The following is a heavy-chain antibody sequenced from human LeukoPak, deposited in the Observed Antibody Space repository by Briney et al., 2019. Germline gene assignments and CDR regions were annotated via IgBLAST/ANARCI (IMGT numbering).Heavy chain of an antibody. D-gene: IGHD3-9*01. V-gene: IGHV3-48*02. CDR1: GFTFSGFA. J-gene: IGHJ6*02. CDR2: ISTTGSTI. Sequence: GGSLRLSCGASGFTFSGFAMNWVRQAPGKGLEWLSYISTTGSTIYYADSVKGRFSISRDNAKNSLFMQMNSLRDEDTAVYYCARVRPNFDNFGMDVWGQGTTVTVSS. CDR3: ARVRPNFDNFGMDV.